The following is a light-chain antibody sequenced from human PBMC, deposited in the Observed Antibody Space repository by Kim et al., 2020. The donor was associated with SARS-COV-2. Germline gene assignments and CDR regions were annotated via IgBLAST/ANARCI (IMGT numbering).Light chain of an antibody. CDR1: SSNIGRNY. CDR2: DNN. CDR3: ATWDDSLSAPV. J-gene: IGLJ2*01. Sequence: GQKVTISCSGSSSNIGRNYVTWYQQLPGTAPKLLIFDNNQRPSGIPDRFSGSKSGTSASLAISGLQSEDEADYYCATWDDSLSAPVFGGGTQLTVL. V-gene: IGLV1-47*01.